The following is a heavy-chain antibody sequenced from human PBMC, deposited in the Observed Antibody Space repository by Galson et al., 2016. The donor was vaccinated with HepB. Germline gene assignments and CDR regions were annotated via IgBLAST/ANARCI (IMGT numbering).Heavy chain of an antibody. V-gene: IGHV3-23*01. Sequence: SLRLSCAASGFTFSSYSMNWVRQAPGKGLEWVSAISGTGGSTYYGDSVKGRFTISRDNSENTLYLQMNSLRAEDTAVYYCAKGNEESNSGSSWYNWFDPLGPGNPGHRLL. D-gene: IGHD6-13*01. CDR3: AKGNEESNSGSSWYNWFDP. J-gene: IGHJ5*02. CDR1: GFTFSSYS. CDR2: ISGTGGST.